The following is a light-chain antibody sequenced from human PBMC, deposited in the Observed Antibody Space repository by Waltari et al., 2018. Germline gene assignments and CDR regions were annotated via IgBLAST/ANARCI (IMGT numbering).Light chain of an antibody. CDR3: QQYGGSAFT. Sequence: IVLAQSPGTLSLSPGERATLSYRASQSVIRNWLAWYQQKPGQSPRLLIYGVSSRASGIPDRFSGSGSGTDFTLTINRLEPEDFAVYYCQQYGGSAFTFGPGTRVDIK. V-gene: IGKV3-20*01. CDR1: QSVIRNW. CDR2: GVS. J-gene: IGKJ3*01.